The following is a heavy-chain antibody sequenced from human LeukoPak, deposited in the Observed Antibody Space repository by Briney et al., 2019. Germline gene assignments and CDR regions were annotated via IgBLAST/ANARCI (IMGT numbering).Heavy chain of an antibody. CDR1: GYTLTELS. V-gene: IGHV1-24*01. CDR2: FDPEDGET. Sequence: ASVKVSCKVSGYTLTELSMHWVRQAPGKGLEWMGGFDPEDGETIYAQKFQGRVTMTKDTSTDTAYMELSSLRSEDTAVYYCAIFPPSMDVWGQGTTVTVSS. CDR3: AIFPPSMDV. J-gene: IGHJ6*02.